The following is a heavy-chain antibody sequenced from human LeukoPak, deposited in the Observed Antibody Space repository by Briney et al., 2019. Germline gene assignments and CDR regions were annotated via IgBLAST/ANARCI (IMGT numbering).Heavy chain of an antibody. V-gene: IGHV1-2*02. CDR1: GYTFTGYY. CDR2: INPNSGGT. Sequence: ASVKVSCKASGYTFTGYYMHWVRQAPGQGLEWMGWINPNSGGTNYAQKFQGKVTMTRDTSISTAYMELSRLRSDDTAVYYCARDGVLRYFDWLIYFGWFDPWGQGTLVTVSS. CDR3: ARDGVLRYFDWLIYFGWFDP. J-gene: IGHJ5*02. D-gene: IGHD3-9*01.